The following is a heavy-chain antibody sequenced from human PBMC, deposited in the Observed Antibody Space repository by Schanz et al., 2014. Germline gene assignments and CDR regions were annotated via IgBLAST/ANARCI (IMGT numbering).Heavy chain of an antibody. CDR3: ARDSNGDDGYRFWFDS. V-gene: IGHV3-21*01. CDR2: ISYGTSYI. CDR1: GFNFSSYS. J-gene: IGHJ5*01. Sequence: EVQLVQSGGGLVQPGGSLRLSCAASGFNFSSYSLNWVRQAPGKGLEWVSSISYGTSYIYYAESVKGRFTISRDNAKNSLSLQMNSLRVEDTAIYYCARDSNGDDGYRFWFDSWGQGILVTVSS. D-gene: IGHD4-17*01.